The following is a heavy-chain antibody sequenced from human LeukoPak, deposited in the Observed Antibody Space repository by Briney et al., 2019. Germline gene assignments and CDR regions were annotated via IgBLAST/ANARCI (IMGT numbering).Heavy chain of an antibody. V-gene: IGHV3-43*01. CDR3: TKEAVTTPAYDY. CDR1: GFTFDDYT. D-gene: IGHD4-11*01. CDR2: ISRDGGYR. J-gene: IGHJ4*02. Sequence: GGSLRLSCAASGFTFDDYTMHWVRQAPGKGLEWVSLISRDGGYRYYADSVKGRFTISRDNSKNSLYLQMNSLRTEDTALYYCTKEAVTTPAYDYWGQGTLVTVSS.